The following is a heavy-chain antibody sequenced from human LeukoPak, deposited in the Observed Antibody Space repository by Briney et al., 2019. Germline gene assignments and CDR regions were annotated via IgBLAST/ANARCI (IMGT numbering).Heavy chain of an antibody. V-gene: IGHV3-23*01. J-gene: IGHJ4*02. CDR1: GFTFSSYA. CDR2: ISAGGENT. D-gene: IGHD6-19*01. Sequence: GGSLRLSCAASGFTFSSYAMTWVRQAPGKGLEWVSGISAGGENTDYADSVKGRFTISRDNSKNTLYLQVNSLRAEDTAAYYCAKSEGSSSARRFDYWGQGTLVTVSS. CDR3: AKSEGSSSARRFDY.